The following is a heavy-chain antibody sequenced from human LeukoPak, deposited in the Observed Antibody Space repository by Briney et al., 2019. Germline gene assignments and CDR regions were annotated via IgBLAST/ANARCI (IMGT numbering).Heavy chain of an antibody. CDR2: FDPEDGET. J-gene: IGHJ4*02. V-gene: IGHV1-24*01. Sequence: ASVKVSCKVSGYTLTELSMHWVRQAPGKGLEWMGGFDPEDGETVYAQKFQGRVTMTEDTSTDTAYMELSSLRSEDTAVYYCARVPFPQFSVAATTGADYWGQGTLVTVSS. D-gene: IGHD1-26*01. CDR3: ARVPFPQFSVAATTGADY. CDR1: GYTLTELS.